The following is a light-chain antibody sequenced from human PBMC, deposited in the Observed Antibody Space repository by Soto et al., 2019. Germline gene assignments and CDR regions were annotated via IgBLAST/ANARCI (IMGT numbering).Light chain of an antibody. CDR3: QQYNNWPPIT. Sequence: EIVLTQSPGTLSLSPGERRTLYCRASQSVSSRLAWYQQKPGQAPRLLISGASSRATGIPDRFSGSGSGTDFTLTISRLEPEDFAVYYCQQYNNWPPITFGQGTRLEIK. CDR1: QSVSSR. V-gene: IGKV3-20*01. J-gene: IGKJ5*01. CDR2: GAS.